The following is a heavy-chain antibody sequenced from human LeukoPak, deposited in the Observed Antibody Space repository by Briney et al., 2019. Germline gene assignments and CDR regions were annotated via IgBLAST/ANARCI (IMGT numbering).Heavy chain of an antibody. D-gene: IGHD3-22*01. J-gene: IGHJ4*02. CDR2: IYSGGST. V-gene: IGHV3-53*01. CDR1: GFTVSSNY. Sequence: GGSLRLSCAASGFTVSSNYMSWVRQAPGKGLEWVSVIYSGGSTYYADSVKGRFTISRDNSKNTLYLQMNSLRAEDTAVYYCARVMRTSYYYDSSGFDYWGQGTLVTVSS. CDR3: ARVMRTSYYYDSSGFDY.